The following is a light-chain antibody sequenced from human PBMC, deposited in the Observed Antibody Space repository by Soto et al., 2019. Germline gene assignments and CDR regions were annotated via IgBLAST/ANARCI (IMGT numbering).Light chain of an antibody. CDR1: QTVSTSY. V-gene: IGKV3-20*01. Sequence: EIVLTQSPGTLSLSPGERAALSCRASQTVSTSYLAWYQQKPGQPPRLLIYGASNRATGIPDRFSGSGSGTDFKLTISRLEPEDSAVYYCQRYGTSLTFGGATKVEI. CDR2: GAS. J-gene: IGKJ4*01. CDR3: QRYGTSLT.